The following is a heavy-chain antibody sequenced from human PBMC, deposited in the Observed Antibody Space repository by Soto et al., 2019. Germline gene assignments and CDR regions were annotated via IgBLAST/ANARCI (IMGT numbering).Heavy chain of an antibody. CDR2: ISGSGAGT. D-gene: IGHD3-9*01. Sequence: PGGSLRLSCAASEFTFSNYAMTWVRQAPGKGLEWVSTISGSGAGTFYADSVKGRFTISRDNSKNTLYLQMNSLRAEDTAVYYCAHFDWFIDYWGQGTLVTVSS. CDR1: EFTFSNYA. J-gene: IGHJ4*02. V-gene: IGHV3-23*01. CDR3: AHFDWFIDY.